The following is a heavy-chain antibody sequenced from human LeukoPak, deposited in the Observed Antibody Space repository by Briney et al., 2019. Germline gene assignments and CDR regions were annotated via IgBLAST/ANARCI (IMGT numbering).Heavy chain of an antibody. J-gene: IGHJ4*02. D-gene: IGHD5-18*01. V-gene: IGHV4-38-2*02. CDR2: IYHSGST. CDR3: AAPGLYSYGYGLDY. Sequence: PSETLSLTCTVSGYSISSGYYWGWIRQPPGKGLEWIGSIYHSGSTYNNPSLKSRVTISVDTSKNQFSLKLSSVTAADTAVYYCAAPGLYSYGYGLDYWGQGTLVTVSS. CDR1: GYSISSGYY.